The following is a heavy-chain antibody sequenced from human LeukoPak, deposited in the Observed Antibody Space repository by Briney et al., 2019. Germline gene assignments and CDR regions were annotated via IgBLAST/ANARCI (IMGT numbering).Heavy chain of an antibody. V-gene: IGHV4-59*01. CDR1: GGSINNYY. Sequence: PSETLSLTCTVSGGSINNYYWSWIRQPPGKGLEWIGYIHYSGSTNYNPSLKSRVTISVDTSKNQFSLKLSSVTAADTAVYYCARDYYDSSGYYYDWFDPWGQGTLVTVSS. CDR2: IHYSGST. D-gene: IGHD3-22*01. J-gene: IGHJ5*02. CDR3: ARDYYDSSGYYYDWFDP.